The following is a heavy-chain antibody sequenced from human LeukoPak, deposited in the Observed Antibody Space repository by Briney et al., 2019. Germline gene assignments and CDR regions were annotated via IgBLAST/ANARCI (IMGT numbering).Heavy chain of an antibody. J-gene: IGHJ4*02. CDR2: ISSSGGTI. D-gene: IGHD6-19*01. CDR1: RFTFSSYE. V-gene: IGHV3-48*03. CDR3: ARGPEFSSGWYGGY. Sequence: GGSLRLSCAASRFTFSSYEMNWVRQAPGKGLEWVSYISSSGGTIYYADSVKGRFTISRDNAKNSLYLQMNSLRAEDTAAYYCARGPEFSSGWYGGYWGQGTLVIVSS.